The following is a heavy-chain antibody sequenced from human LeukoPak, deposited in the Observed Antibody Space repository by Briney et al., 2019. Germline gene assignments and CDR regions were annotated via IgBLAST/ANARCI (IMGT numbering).Heavy chain of an antibody. J-gene: IGHJ4*02. V-gene: IGHV3-23*01. CDR2: ISGSGGSA. D-gene: IGHD2-15*01. CDR1: GFTFSSYA. Sequence: GGSLRLSCAASGFTFSSYAMSWVRQAPGKGLEWVSAISGSGGSAYYADSVKGRFTISRDNSKNTLYLQMNSLRAEDTAVYYCARVVVAATQHFDYWGQGTLVTVSS. CDR3: ARVVVAATQHFDY.